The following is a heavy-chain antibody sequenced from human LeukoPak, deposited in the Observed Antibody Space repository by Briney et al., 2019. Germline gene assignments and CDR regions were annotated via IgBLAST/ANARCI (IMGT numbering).Heavy chain of an antibody. CDR3: ASLNGGNSRPYYFDY. CDR1: GGSISSYY. Sequence: PSETLSLTCTVSGGSISSYYWSWIRQPPGKGLELIGYIHYSGTTYYNPSLKSQVTISVDMSKNQFSLKLSSVTAADTAVYYCASLNGGNSRPYYFDYWGQGTLVTVSS. D-gene: IGHD4-23*01. J-gene: IGHJ4*02. CDR2: IHYSGTT. V-gene: IGHV4-59*12.